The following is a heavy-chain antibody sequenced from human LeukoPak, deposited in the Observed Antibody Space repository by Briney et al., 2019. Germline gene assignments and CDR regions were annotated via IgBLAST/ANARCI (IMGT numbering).Heavy chain of an antibody. Sequence: PGGSLRLSCAASGFTFSDYYMSWIRQAPGKGLEWVSYISSSSTIYYADSVKGRFTISRDNAKNSLSLQMDSLRPEDTAVYYCARGMGMAVAERFYYDYWGQGTLVTVSS. CDR3: ARGMGMAVAERFYYDY. D-gene: IGHD6-19*01. V-gene: IGHV3-69-1*01. CDR1: GFTFSDYY. J-gene: IGHJ4*02. CDR2: ISSSSTI.